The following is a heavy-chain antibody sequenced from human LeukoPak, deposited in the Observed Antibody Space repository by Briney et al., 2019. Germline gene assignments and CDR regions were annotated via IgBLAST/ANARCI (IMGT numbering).Heavy chain of an antibody. CDR3: AKASSGYDSHYYYGLDV. V-gene: IGHV3-30*18. CDR1: GFTFRTYG. Sequence: GGSLRLSCAASGFTFRTYGMHWVRQAPGKGLEWVALISYDGSHKYYADSVKGRFTISRDNSKNTLDLQMNSLRPEDTAVYYCAKASSGYDSHYYYGLDVWGQGTTVTVSS. D-gene: IGHD5-12*01. CDR2: ISYDGSHK. J-gene: IGHJ6*02.